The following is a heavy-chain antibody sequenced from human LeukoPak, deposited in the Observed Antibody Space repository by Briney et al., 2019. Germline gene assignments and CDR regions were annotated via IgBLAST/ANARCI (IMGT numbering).Heavy chain of an antibody. J-gene: IGHJ5*02. CDR1: GFTFSSYS. Sequence: GGSLRLSCAASGFTFSSYSMNWVRQAPGKGLEWVSSISSSSSYIYYADSVKGRFTISRDNAKNSLYLQMNCLRAEDTAVYYCARDRSPAYSGSYYFDPWGQGTLVTVSS. CDR2: ISSSSSYI. CDR3: ARDRSPAYSGSYYFDP. D-gene: IGHD1-26*01. V-gene: IGHV3-21*01.